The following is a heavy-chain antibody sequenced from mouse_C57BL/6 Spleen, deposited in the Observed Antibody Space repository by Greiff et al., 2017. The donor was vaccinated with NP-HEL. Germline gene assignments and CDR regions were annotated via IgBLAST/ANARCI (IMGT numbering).Heavy chain of an antibody. CDR3: ARDRGYGAMDY. CDR2: ISYDGSN. Sequence: EVQRVESGPGPVKPSQSLSLTCSVTGYSITSGYYWNWIRQFPGNKLEWMGYISYDGSNNYNPSLKNRISITRDTSKNQFFLKLNSVTTEDTATYYCARDRGYGAMDYWGQGTSVTVSS. V-gene: IGHV3-6*01. CDR1: GYSITSGYY. J-gene: IGHJ4*01. D-gene: IGHD2-10*02.